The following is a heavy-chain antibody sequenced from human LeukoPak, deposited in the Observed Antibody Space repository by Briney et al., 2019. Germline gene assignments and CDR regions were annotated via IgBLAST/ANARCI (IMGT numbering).Heavy chain of an antibody. CDR3: ARGYHSYGSHKDAFDI. CDR2: IYYSGST. J-gene: IGHJ3*02. Sequence: SETLSLTCTVSGGSISSSSYYWGWIRQPPGKGLEWIGSIYYSGSTYYNPSLKSRVTISVDTSKNQFSLKLSSVTAADTAVYYCARGYHSYGSHKDAFDIWGQGTMVTVSS. V-gene: IGHV4-39*07. D-gene: IGHD5-18*01. CDR1: GGSISSSSYY.